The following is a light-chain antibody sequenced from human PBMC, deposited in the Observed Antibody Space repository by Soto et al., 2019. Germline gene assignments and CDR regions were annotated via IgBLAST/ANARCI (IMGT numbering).Light chain of an antibody. V-gene: IGKV1-5*01. CDR2: DAS. Sequence: EIQMTQYPSTLSASVGDRVTITCRASQSINNWLAWYQQKPGKVPKLLIYDASSLESGVPSRFSGSGSGTEFTLTISSLQPDDFATYYCQQYNSYSGTFGQGTKVDIK. J-gene: IGKJ1*01. CDR1: QSINNW. CDR3: QQYNSYSGT.